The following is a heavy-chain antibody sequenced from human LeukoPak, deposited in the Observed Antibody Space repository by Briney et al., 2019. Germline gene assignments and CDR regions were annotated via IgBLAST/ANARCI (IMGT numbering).Heavy chain of an antibody. CDR3: AKEGATVVTLYYYYGMDV. J-gene: IGHJ6*02. CDR2: ISYDGSNK. CDR1: GFTFSSYG. D-gene: IGHD4-23*01. Sequence: PGGSLRLSCAASGFTFSSYGMHWVRQAPGKGLEWVAVISYDGSNKYYADSVKGRFTISRDNSKNTLYLQMNSLRAEDTAVYYCAKEGATVVTLYYYYGMDVWGQGTTVTVSS. V-gene: IGHV3-30*18.